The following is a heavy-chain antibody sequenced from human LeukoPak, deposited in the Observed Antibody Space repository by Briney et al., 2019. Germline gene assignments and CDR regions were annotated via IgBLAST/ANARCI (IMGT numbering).Heavy chain of an antibody. CDR3: ARAVGSTTRGVGF. Sequence: PGGSLRLSCAASGFTFSSYWMSWVRQAPGKGLEWVANIKEDGSEKYYVDSVKGRFTISRDNAKNSLYLQMDSLRAEDTAVYYCARAVGSTTRGVGFWGQGTLVTVSS. CDR2: IKEDGSEK. J-gene: IGHJ4*02. CDR1: GFTFSSYW. V-gene: IGHV3-7*04. D-gene: IGHD1-26*01.